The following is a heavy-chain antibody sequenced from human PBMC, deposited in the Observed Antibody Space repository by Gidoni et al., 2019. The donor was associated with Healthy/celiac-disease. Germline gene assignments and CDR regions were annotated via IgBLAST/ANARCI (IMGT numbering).Heavy chain of an antibody. Sequence: QLQLQESGSGLVKPSQTLSLTCAVSGGSIRSGGYSWSWIRQPPGKGLEWIGYIYHSGSTYYNPSLKSRVTISVDRSKNQFSLKLSSVTAADTAVYYCAREREGYSYGGNWFDPWGQGTLVTVSS. V-gene: IGHV4-30-2*01. CDR1: GGSIRSGGYS. CDR2: IYHSGST. D-gene: IGHD5-18*01. CDR3: AREREGYSYGGNWFDP. J-gene: IGHJ5*02.